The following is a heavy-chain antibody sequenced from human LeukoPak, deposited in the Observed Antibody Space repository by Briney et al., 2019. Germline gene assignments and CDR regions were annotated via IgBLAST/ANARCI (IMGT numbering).Heavy chain of an antibody. Sequence: PEGFLRLSCVGAGFTFSNYAMTWVRQAPGKELGWVSGFSGSGDRTYYADSVKGRFTISRDNSKNTLYLQMNSLTDDDSAVYYCAKDRIPVAGRQDIWDYWGQGTLVTVSS. D-gene: IGHD6-19*01. CDR3: AKDRIPVAGRQDIWDY. V-gene: IGHV3-23*01. CDR1: GFTFSNYA. CDR2: FSGSGDRT. J-gene: IGHJ4*02.